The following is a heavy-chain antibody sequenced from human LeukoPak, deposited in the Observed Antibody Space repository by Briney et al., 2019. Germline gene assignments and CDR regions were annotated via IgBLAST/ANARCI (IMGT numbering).Heavy chain of an antibody. CDR1: GFHFASYG. D-gene: IGHD3-3*01. Sequence: ASVKVSCKASGFHFASYGITWVRQAPGQGLEWMGWISVNNGNTHYAQSFQDRLTMTTDTSTSTAYLEVRSLRYDDTAIYYCQRITIFGVIIDFDYWGQGTLVTVSS. V-gene: IGHV1-18*01. CDR2: ISVNNGNT. CDR3: QRITIFGVIIDFDY. J-gene: IGHJ4*02.